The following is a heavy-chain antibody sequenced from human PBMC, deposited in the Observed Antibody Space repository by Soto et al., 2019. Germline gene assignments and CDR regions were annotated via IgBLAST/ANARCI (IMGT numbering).Heavy chain of an antibody. Sequence: PGESLTISCKVSGYSFTSYWIVWVLQMPGKGLEWMGIIYPGDSDTRYSPSFQGQVTISADKSISTAYLQWSRLKASDTAMYYCAKGYCSGGSCSGYNAFDIWGQGTMVTVSS. J-gene: IGHJ3*02. D-gene: IGHD2-15*01. V-gene: IGHV5-51*01. CDR1: GYSFTSYW. CDR3: AKGYCSGGSCSGYNAFDI. CDR2: IYPGDSDT.